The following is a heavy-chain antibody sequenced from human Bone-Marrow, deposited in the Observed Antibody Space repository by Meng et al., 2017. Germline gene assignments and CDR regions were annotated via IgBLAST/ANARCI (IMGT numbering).Heavy chain of an antibody. V-gene: IGHV1-69*13. J-gene: IGHJ4*02. CDR1: GSIFSNYT. CDR2: IFPIFDTP. Sequence: SVKVSCKASGSIFSNYTLSWVRQAPGQGLEWIGGIFPIFDTPNYAQEFQGRVTITADESTTTAYMELSSLRYEDTGVYYCTSRGWYGDFGDYWGQGTLVTVSS. CDR3: TSRGWYGDFGDY. D-gene: IGHD4-17*01.